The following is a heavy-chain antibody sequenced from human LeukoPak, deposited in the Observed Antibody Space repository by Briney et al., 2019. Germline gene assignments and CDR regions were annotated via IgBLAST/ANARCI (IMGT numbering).Heavy chain of an antibody. Sequence: SETLSLTCTVSGGSINSYYWSWIRQPPGKGLEWIGYIYYSGSTNYNPSLKSRVTISLDTSKNQFSLKLNSVTAADTAVYYCARPLLGRLFDSWGQETLVTVSS. V-gene: IGHV4-59*08. CDR1: GGSINSYY. J-gene: IGHJ4*02. D-gene: IGHD2-8*02. CDR2: IYYSGST. CDR3: ARPLLGRLFDS.